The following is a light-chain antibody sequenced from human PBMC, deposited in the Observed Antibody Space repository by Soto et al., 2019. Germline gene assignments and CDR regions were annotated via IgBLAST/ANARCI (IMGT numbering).Light chain of an antibody. Sequence: SARSLCASVSGSPEQSVTISCTGTISDVGSYNLVSWYQQHPGKAPKLMIYEGSKRPSGVSNRFSGSQSGNTASLTISGLQAEDEADYYCCSYAGRSGYVFGTGTKVT. J-gene: IGLJ1*01. V-gene: IGLV2-23*01. CDR2: EGS. CDR1: ISDVGSYNL. CDR3: CSYAGRSGYV.